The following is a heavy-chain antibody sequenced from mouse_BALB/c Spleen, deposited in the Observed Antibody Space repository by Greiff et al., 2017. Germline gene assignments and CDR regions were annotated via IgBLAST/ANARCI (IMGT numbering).Heavy chain of an antibody. CDR2: INPSSGYT. CDR1: GYTFTSYT. D-gene: IGHD1-1*01. CDR3: ARPNYYGSLDY. J-gene: IGHJ2*01. V-gene: IGHV1-4*02. Sequence: QVQLKESAAELARPGASVKMSCKASGYTFTSYTMHWVKQRPGQGLEWIGYINPSSGYTEYNQKFKDKTTLTADKSSSTAYMQLSSLTSEDSAVYYCARPNYYGSLDYWGQGTTLTVSS.